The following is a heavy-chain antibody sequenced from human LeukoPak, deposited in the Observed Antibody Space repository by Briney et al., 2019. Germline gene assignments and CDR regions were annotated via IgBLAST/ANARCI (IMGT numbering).Heavy chain of an antibody. J-gene: IGHJ3*02. D-gene: IGHD3-10*01. CDR3: ARDDEFEGAFDI. CDR1: GGSISSGGYS. CDR2: IYHSGST. Sequence: SETLSLTCAVSGGSISSGGYSWIWIRQPPGKGLEWIGYIYHSGSTYYNPSLKSRVTISVDRSKNQFSLKLSSVTAADTAVYYCARDDEFEGAFDIWGQGTMVTVSS. V-gene: IGHV4-30-2*01.